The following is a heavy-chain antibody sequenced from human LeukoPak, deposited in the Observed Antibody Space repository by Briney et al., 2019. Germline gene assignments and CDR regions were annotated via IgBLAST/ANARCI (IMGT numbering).Heavy chain of an antibody. CDR2: IYYSGST. D-gene: IGHD2-21*02. V-gene: IGHV4-59*01. CDR1: GGSISSYY. CDR3: ARDRYKYCGGDCFRFDP. J-gene: IGHJ5*02. Sequence: SETLSLTCTVSGGSISSYYWSWIRQPPGKGLEWIGYIYYSGSTNYNPSLKSRVTISVDTSKNQFSLKLSSVTAADTAVYYCARDRYKYCGGDCFRFDPWGQGTLVTVSS.